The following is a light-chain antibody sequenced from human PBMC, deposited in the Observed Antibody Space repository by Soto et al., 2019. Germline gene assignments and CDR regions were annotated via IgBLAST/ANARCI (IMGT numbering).Light chain of an antibody. Sequence: EIVLTQSPATLSLSPGERATLSCRASQSVSSYLAWYQQKPGQAPRLLIYGASTRATGIPARFSGSGSGTEFTLTINSLQSEDFAVYYCQQYNDWPPWTFGQGTKVDI. CDR3: QQYNDWPPWT. J-gene: IGKJ1*01. CDR2: GAS. V-gene: IGKV3-15*01. CDR1: QSVSSY.